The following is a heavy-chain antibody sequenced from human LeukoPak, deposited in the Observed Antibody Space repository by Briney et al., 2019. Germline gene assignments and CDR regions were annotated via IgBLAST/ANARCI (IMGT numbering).Heavy chain of an antibody. CDR2: MNPNSSNT. V-gene: IGHV1-8*03. Sequence: ASVKVSCKASGYTFTRYDINWVRQATGQGLEWMGWMNPNSSNTGYAQKFQDRVTITRNTSISTACMELSSLKSEVTAVNHCARGGRGRNWFDPWGQGTLVTVSS. CDR1: GYTFTRYD. CDR3: ARGGRGRNWFDP. D-gene: IGHD3-10*01. J-gene: IGHJ5*02.